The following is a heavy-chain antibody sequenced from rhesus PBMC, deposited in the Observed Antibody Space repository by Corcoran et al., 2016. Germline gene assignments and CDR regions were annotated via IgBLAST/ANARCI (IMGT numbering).Heavy chain of an antibody. D-gene: IGHD6-31*01. CDR2: IYWKNKK. CDR3: ARFVGAAAVGYGLDS. CDR1: GFSITTSGTG. Sequence: QVTLKESGPALVKPTQTLTLTCPFSGFSITTSGTGLGLIRQPPGKPLKWLASIYWKNKKYYNQSLRGRLTISKDTSKNQVVLTWTNMDLLDTATYYWARFVGAAAVGYGLDSWGQGVVVTVSS. J-gene: IGHJ6*01. V-gene: IGHV2-95*01.